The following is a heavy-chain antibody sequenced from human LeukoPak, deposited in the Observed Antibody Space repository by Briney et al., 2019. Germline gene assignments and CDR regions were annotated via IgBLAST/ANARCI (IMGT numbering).Heavy chain of an antibody. CDR2: IWYDGSNK. Sequence: PGGSLRLSCAASGFTFSSYGMHWVRQAPGKGLEWVAVIWYDGSNKYYADSVKGRFTISRDNSRNTLYLQMISLRAEDTAVYYCAKDSPYCGGDCYFDYWGQGTLVTVSS. J-gene: IGHJ4*02. V-gene: IGHV3-33*06. CDR1: GFTFSSYG. CDR3: AKDSPYCGGDCYFDY. D-gene: IGHD2-21*02.